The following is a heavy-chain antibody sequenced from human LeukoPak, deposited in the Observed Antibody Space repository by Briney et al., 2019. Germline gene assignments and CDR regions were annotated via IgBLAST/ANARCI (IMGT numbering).Heavy chain of an antibody. CDR3: AKSGPDILYYYYGMDV. Sequence: PGGSLRLSCAASGFTFSSYGMHWVRQAPGKGLEWVAFIRYDGSNKYHADSVKGRFTISRDNSKNTLYLQMNSLRAEDTAVYYCAKSGPDILYYYYGMDVWGQGTTVTVSS. D-gene: IGHD3-9*01. CDR1: GFTFSSYG. CDR2: IRYDGSNK. J-gene: IGHJ6*02. V-gene: IGHV3-30*02.